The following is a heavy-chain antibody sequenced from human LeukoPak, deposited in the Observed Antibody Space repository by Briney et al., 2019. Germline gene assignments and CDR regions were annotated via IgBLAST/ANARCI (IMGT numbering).Heavy chain of an antibody. CDR3: ARVYCGGDCPRGGAFDI. CDR2: ISAYNGNT. J-gene: IGHJ3*02. D-gene: IGHD2-21*02. CDR1: GYTFTSYG. V-gene: IGHV1-18*01. Sequence: VASVKVSCKASGYTFTSYGISWVRQAPGQGLEWMGWISAYNGNTNYAQKLQGRVTMTTDTSTSTGYMELRSLRSDDTAVYYCARVYCGGDCPRGGAFDIWGQGTMVTVSS.